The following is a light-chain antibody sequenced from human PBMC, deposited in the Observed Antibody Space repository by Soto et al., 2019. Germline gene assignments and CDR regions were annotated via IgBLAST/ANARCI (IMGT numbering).Light chain of an antibody. Sequence: QSVLTQPASVSGSPGQSITISCTGTSSDVGGYNYVSWYQQHPGKAPKLMIYEVSNRPSGVSNRFSGSKSGNTASLPISGLQAEDEDDYYCSSYTSSSTPWVFGGGTKLTVL. CDR3: SSYTSSSTPWV. CDR1: SSDVGGYNY. J-gene: IGLJ3*02. V-gene: IGLV2-14*01. CDR2: EVS.